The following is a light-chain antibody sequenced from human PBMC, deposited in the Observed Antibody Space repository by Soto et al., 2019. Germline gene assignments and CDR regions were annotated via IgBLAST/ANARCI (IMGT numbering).Light chain of an antibody. Sequence: QSVLTQPASVSGSPGQSITISCTGTSSDGGGYNYVSWYQQHPGKAPKLMIYGVSNRPSGISNRFSGSKSRNTASLTISGLQAEDEADYYCSSYTSSSTLRVFGGGTKLTVL. CDR2: GVS. CDR3: SSYTSSSTLRV. J-gene: IGLJ3*02. CDR1: SSDGGGYNY. V-gene: IGLV2-14*01.